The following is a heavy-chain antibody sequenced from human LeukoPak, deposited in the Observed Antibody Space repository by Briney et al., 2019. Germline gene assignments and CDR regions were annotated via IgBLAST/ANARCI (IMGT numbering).Heavy chain of an antibody. CDR2: INPDGTEK. Sequence: GGSLRLSCAASGFTFSSYWMSWVRQAPGKGLEWVATINPDGTEKRYVDSVKGRFTISRDNGKNSLYLQMSSLRAEDTAVYYCVRDDRGIAVGSRDHGAQGTLVTVSS. V-gene: IGHV3-7*03. J-gene: IGHJ4*02. CDR3: VRDDRGIAVGSRDH. CDR1: GFTFSSYW. D-gene: IGHD6-19*01.